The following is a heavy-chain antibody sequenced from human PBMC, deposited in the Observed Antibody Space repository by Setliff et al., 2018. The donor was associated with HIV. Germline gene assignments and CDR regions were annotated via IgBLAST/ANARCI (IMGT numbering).Heavy chain of an antibody. Sequence: NPSETLSLTCTVSGGSISNSRYYWRWIRQPPGKGLEWTGSIYHTGKTYYNSALKNRLTISVNTSKNQFSLELSSVTAADTAVYYCASRVYYYDESRILREEGFVPWGQGTLVTVS. V-gene: IGHV4-39*01. J-gene: IGHJ5*02. CDR2: IYHTGKT. CDR1: GGSISNSRYY. D-gene: IGHD3-22*01. CDR3: ASRVYYYDESRILREEGFVP.